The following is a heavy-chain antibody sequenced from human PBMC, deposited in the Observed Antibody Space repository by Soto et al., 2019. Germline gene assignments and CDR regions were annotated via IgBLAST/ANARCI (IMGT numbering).Heavy chain of an antibody. J-gene: IGHJ6*02. Sequence: GGSLRLSCAASGFTFSDYAMTWVRQAPGEGLEWVSTISGGTIYYADSVKGRFTISSDNSKNTLYLQMNSLRVEDAATYFCVRDWTGDTCPCMDVWGQGTTVTVSS. CDR2: ISGGTI. D-gene: IGHD2-8*02. V-gene: IGHV3-23*01. CDR3: VRDWTGDTCPCMDV. CDR1: GFTFSDYA.